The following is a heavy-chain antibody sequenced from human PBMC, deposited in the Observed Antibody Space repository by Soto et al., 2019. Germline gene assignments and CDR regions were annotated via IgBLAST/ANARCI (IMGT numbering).Heavy chain of an antibody. CDR3: GRGASGSYRLDY. J-gene: IGHJ4*02. CDR1: GFTFSSYW. Sequence: EVQLVESGGGLVQPGGSLRLSCAASGFTFSSYWMHWVRQAPGKGLVWVSRINSDGSSTNYADSVKGQFTISRDNAKKTLYLQMNRLRAEDTAVYYCGRGASGSYRLDYWGQGTLVTVSS. D-gene: IGHD3-10*01. V-gene: IGHV3-74*01. CDR2: INSDGSST.